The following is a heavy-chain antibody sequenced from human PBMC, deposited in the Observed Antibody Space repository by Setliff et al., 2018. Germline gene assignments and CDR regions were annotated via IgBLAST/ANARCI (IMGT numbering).Heavy chain of an antibody. CDR2: TIPLFGTT. V-gene: IGHV1-69*05. CDR1: GGTFTNYG. J-gene: IGHJ4*02. CDR3: ARDEIRPITPDY. D-gene: IGHD1-20*01. Sequence: SVKVSCKASGGTFTNYGVSWVRQAPGQGLEWMGGTIPLFGTTDYAQKFHGRVTIITDESTSTAYMELSSLTSDDTAVYYCARDEIRPITPDYWGQGTLVTVSS.